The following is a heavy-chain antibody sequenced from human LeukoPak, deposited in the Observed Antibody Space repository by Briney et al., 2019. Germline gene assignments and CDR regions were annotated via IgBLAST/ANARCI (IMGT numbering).Heavy chain of an antibody. CDR1: GFTFSHYG. V-gene: IGHV3-33*06. J-gene: IGHJ4*02. CDR2: IWSDGTNK. D-gene: IGHD4-11*01. CDR3: AKDAQRGFDYSNSLEY. Sequence: GGSLTLSCAASGFTFSHYGMHWVRQAPGKGLEWVAVIWSDGTNKYYADFVKGRFTIYRDDSQNRVFLQMNSLRAEDTALYYCAKDAQRGFDYSNSLEYWGQGALVSVSS.